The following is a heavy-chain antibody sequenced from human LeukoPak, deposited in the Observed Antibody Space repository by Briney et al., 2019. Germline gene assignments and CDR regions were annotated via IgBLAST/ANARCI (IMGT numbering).Heavy chain of an antibody. CDR2: INHSGGT. Sequence: SETLSLTCAVYGGSFSGYYWSWIRQPPGKGLEWIGEINHSGGTNYNPSLKSRVTISVDTSKNQFSLGLRSVTAADTAVYYCARLDSGDYFFDYWGQGTLVTVSS. D-gene: IGHD4-17*01. CDR1: GGSFSGYY. CDR3: ARLDSGDYFFDY. J-gene: IGHJ4*02. V-gene: IGHV4-34*01.